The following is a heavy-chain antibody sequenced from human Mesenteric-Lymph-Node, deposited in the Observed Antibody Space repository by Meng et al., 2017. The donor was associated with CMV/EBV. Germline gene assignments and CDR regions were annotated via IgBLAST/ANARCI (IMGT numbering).Heavy chain of an antibody. CDR1: EFTFVDFG. CDR2: IHPSGAAT. CDR3: AKDPSTEWGDGFDP. V-gene: IGHV3-23*01. Sequence: ASEFTFVDFGMIRVRQAPGKGLEWVSTIHPSGAATHYADSEKGRFTISRDNSKNTLYLEMNNLRADDTATYYCAKDPSTEWGDGFDPWGQGTLVTVSS. D-gene: IGHD2-21*02. J-gene: IGHJ5*02.